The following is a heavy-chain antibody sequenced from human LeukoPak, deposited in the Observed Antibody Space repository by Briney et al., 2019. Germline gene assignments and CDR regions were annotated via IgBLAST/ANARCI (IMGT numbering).Heavy chain of an antibody. D-gene: IGHD3-16*01. V-gene: IGHV3-48*01. CDR2: ISGSSSTI. J-gene: IGHJ6*03. CDR1: GFTFSSYS. Sequence: GGSLRLSCAASGFTFSSYSMNWVRQAPGKGLEWVSYISGSSSTIYYADSVKGRFTISRDNAKNSLYLQMNSLRAEDTAVYYCARRDYDYVWGSYYYYYYMDVWGKGTTVTVSS. CDR3: ARRDYDYVWGSYYYYYYMDV.